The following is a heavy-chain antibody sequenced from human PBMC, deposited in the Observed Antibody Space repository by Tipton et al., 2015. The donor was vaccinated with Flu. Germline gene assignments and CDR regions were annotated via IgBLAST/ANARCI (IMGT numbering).Heavy chain of an antibody. CDR1: GGFVSSYY. CDR2: IYNNQYT. V-gene: IGHV4-59*02. J-gene: IGHJ6*02. D-gene: IGHD2-8*01. Sequence: TLSLTCTVSGGFVSSYYWNWIRQPPGKGLEWIGYIYNNQYTKYNPSLKSRVTVSVDPSMSQFSLRLTSVTAADTALYYCARDRSPMYAIGRYSEDYYYGLDVWGQGTAVTVSS. CDR3: ARDRSPMYAIGRYSEDYYYGLDV.